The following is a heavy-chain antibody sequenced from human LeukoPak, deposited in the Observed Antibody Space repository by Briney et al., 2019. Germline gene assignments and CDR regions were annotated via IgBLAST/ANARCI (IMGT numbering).Heavy chain of an antibody. J-gene: IGHJ4*02. V-gene: IGHV4-39*01. CDR1: GGSISSSTYY. CDR3: ASGYFAADY. D-gene: IGHD3-9*01. CDR2: IYYSGST. Sequence: SETLSLTCTVSGGSISSSTYYWGWIRQPPGKGLEWIGSIYYSGSTYYNPALKSRVTIFVDTAKTQFSLKLDSVTAADTAVYYCASGYFAADYWGQGTLVTVSS.